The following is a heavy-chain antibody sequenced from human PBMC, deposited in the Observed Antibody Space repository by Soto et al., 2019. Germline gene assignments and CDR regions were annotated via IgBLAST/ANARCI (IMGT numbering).Heavy chain of an antibody. CDR1: GGSISSYY. CDR3: ARRFGYCSSTSCYYYFDY. J-gene: IGHJ4*02. Sequence: ASETLSLTCTVSGGSISSYYWSWIRQPPGKGLEWIGYIYYSGSTNYNPSLKSRVTISVDTSKNQFSLKLSSVTAADTAVYYCARRFGYCSSTSCYYYFDYWGQGTLVTVSS. V-gene: IGHV4-59*08. CDR2: IYYSGST. D-gene: IGHD2-2*01.